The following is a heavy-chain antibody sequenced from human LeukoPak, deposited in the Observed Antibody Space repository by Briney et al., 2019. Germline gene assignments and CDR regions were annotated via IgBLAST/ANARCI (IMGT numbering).Heavy chain of an antibody. Sequence: KSSETLSLTCTVSGGSIGSSSYYWGWIRQPPGKGLEWIGSIYYSGSTYCNPSLKSRVTISVDTSKNQFSLKLSSVTAADTAVYYCASPVQLLWFGELYNYHAFDIWGQGTMVTVSS. CDR2: IYYSGST. J-gene: IGHJ3*02. CDR1: GGSIGSSSYY. CDR3: ASPVQLLWFGELYNYHAFDI. V-gene: IGHV4-39*01. D-gene: IGHD3-10*01.